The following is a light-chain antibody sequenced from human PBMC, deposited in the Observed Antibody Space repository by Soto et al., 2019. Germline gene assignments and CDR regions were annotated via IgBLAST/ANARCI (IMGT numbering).Light chain of an antibody. CDR3: SSYTSASTLLYL. CDR2: GVT. Sequence: QSVLTQPASVSGSPGQSITISCTGTSSDVGGYVSWYQQHPGIAPKLLIYGVTNRPSGVSTRFSGSKSGNTASLTISGLQAEDEADYHCSSYTSASTLLYLFGTGTKLTVL. CDR1: SSDVGGY. J-gene: IGLJ1*01. V-gene: IGLV2-14*01.